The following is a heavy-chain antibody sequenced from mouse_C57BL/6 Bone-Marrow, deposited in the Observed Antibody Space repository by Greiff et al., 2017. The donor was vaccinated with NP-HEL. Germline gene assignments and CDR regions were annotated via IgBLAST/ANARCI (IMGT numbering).Heavy chain of an antibody. D-gene: IGHD2-3*01. CDR2: INPYNGGT. Sequence: EVKLQESGPVLVKPGASVKMSCKASGYTFTDYYMNWVKQSHGKSLEWIGVINPYNGGTSYNQKFKGKATLTVDKSSSTAYMELNSLTSEDSAVYYCARGWLLRRGYFDYWGQGTTLTVSS. CDR3: ARGWLLRRGYFDY. J-gene: IGHJ2*01. CDR1: GYTFTDYY. V-gene: IGHV1-19*01.